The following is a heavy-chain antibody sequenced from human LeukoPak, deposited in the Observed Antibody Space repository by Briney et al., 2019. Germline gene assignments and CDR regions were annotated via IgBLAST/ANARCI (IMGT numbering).Heavy chain of an antibody. CDR3: ARDTVSSSWYGFWFDP. V-gene: IGHV4-59*01. D-gene: IGHD6-13*01. CDR1: GGSISSYY. Sequence: SETLSLTCTVSGGSISSYYWSWIRQPPGKGLEWIGYIYYSGSTNYNPSLKSRVTISVDTSKNQFSLKLSSVTAADTAVYYCARDTVSSSWYGFWFDPWGQGTLVTVSS. CDR2: IYYSGST. J-gene: IGHJ5*02.